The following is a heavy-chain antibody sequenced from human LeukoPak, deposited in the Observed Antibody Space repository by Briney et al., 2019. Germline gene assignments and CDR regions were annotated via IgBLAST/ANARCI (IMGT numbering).Heavy chain of an antibody. CDR1: GGTFSSYA. V-gene: IGHV1-3*01. Sequence: GSSVKVSCKASGGTFSSYAISWVRQAPGQRLEWMGWINAGNGNAKYSQKFQGRVTITRDTSASTAYMELSSLRSEDTAVYYCARPYYYGYWYFDLWGRGTLVTVSS. CDR2: INAGNGNA. CDR3: ARPYYYGYWYFDL. J-gene: IGHJ2*01. D-gene: IGHD3-10*01.